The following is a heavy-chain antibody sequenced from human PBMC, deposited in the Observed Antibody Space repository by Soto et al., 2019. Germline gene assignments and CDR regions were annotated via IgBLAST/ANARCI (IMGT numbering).Heavy chain of an antibody. CDR1: GGSISGYF. V-gene: IGHV4-59*08. Sequence: QVQLQESGPGLVKVSETLSLTCIVSGGSISGYFWSWIRQPPGKGLEWIGYIYYSGSTNYNPALKSRVTISVDTSKNQFSLRLSSVTAADTAVYYCARPTKGGAYELWGQGTMVTVSS. CDR2: IYYSGST. J-gene: IGHJ3*01. CDR3: ARPTKGGAYEL.